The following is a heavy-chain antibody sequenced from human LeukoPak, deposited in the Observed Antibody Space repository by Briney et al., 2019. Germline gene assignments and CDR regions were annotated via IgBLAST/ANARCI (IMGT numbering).Heavy chain of an antibody. J-gene: IGHJ6*03. CDR2: IYSSGGT. CDR3: AGAHSIVVVVAATFMDV. CDR1: EFTVSVNY. V-gene: IGHV3-66*01. D-gene: IGHD2-15*01. Sequence: GGSLRLSCAASEFTVSVNYMSWVRQAPGKGLEWVSFIYSSGGTYYADSVKGRFTISRDSSKNILHLQMNTLRAEDTAVYYCAGAHSIVVVVAATFMDVWGKGTTVTISS.